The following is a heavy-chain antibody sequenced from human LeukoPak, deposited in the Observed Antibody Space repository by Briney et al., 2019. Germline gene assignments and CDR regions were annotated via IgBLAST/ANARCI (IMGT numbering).Heavy chain of an antibody. CDR2: IYHSGST. Sequence: SETLSLTCAASGYSISSGYYWGWIRQPPGKGLEWIGSIYHSGSTYYNPSLKSRVTISVDTSKNQFSLKLSSVTAADTAVYYCARHGPYYDFWSGGNFDYWGQGTLVTVSS. D-gene: IGHD3-3*01. V-gene: IGHV4-38-2*01. CDR1: GYSISSGYY. J-gene: IGHJ4*02. CDR3: ARHGPYYDFWSGGNFDY.